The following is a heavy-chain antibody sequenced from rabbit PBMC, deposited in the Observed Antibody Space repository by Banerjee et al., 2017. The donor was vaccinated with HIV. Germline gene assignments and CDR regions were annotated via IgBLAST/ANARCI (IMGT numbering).Heavy chain of an antibody. CDR2: IYTGSGNT. CDR3: ARDGYGGSSYYATYAFNL. V-gene: IGHV1S40*01. J-gene: IGHJ4*01. CDR1: GFSFSSSYY. D-gene: IGHD8-1*01. Sequence: QSLEESGGDLVKPGASLTLSCTASGFSFSSSYYMCWVRQAPGKGLEWIGCIYTGSGNTYYASWAKGRFTISKTSSTTVTLQMTSLTAVDTATYFCARDGYGGSSYYATYAFNLWGPGTLVTVS.